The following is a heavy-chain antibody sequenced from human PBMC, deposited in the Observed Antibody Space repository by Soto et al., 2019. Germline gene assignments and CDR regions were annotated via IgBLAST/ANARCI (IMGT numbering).Heavy chain of an antibody. Sequence: QVQLVESGGGVVQPGRSLRLSCAASGFTFSSYAMHWVRQAPGKGLEWVAVISYDGSNKYYADSVKGRFTVSRDNSKNTLYLQMNSLRAEDTAVYYCARDLSMEHQQLPPLDYWGQGTLVTVSS. J-gene: IGHJ4*02. V-gene: IGHV3-30-3*01. D-gene: IGHD6-13*01. CDR1: GFTFSSYA. CDR2: ISYDGSNK. CDR3: ARDLSMEHQQLPPLDY.